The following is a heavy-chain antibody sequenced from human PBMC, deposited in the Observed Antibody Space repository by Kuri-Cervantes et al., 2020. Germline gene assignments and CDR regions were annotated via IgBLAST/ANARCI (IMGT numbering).Heavy chain of an antibody. CDR3: ARGDMVRGVIGYWPGYNWFDP. CDR2: ISYDGNTK. CDR1: GLIFSSYT. V-gene: IGHV3-30-3*01. D-gene: IGHD3-10*01. J-gene: IGHJ5*02. Sequence: GGSLRLSCAASGLIFSSYTMHWVRQAPGKGLEWVAVISYDGNTKYYADSVKGRFTISRDNSMNTVYLQMNNLRAEDTAVYYCARGDMVRGVIGYWPGYNWFDPWGQGTLVTVSS.